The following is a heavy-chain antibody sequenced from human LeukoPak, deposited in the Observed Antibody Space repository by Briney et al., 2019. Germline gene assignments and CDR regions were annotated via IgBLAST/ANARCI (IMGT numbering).Heavy chain of an antibody. CDR1: GFTFSSYC. CDR3: ARDRSDSSGPDAFDI. D-gene: IGHD3-22*01. Sequence: GGSLRLSCAASGFTFSSYCMSWVRQAPGKGLEWVANIKQDGSEKYYVDSVKGRFTISRDNAKNSMYLQMNSLRAEDTAVYYCARDRSDSSGPDAFDIWGQGTMVTVSS. CDR2: IKQDGSEK. V-gene: IGHV3-7*01. J-gene: IGHJ3*02.